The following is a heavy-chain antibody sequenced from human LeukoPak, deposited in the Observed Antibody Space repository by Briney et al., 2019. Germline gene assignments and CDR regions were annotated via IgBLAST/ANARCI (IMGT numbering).Heavy chain of an antibody. V-gene: IGHV4-34*01. Sequence: GSLRLSCAASGFTFSSYWMNWARQAPGNGLEWVGDIDHRGSINYNPSLKSRVTISVDTSKNQFSLRLSSVTAADTAVYYCARGLVVVTMTSSIMDVWGQGTTVTVSS. J-gene: IGHJ6*02. CDR2: IDHRGSI. CDR3: ARGLVVVTMTSSIMDV. D-gene: IGHD3-22*01. CDR1: GFTFSSYW.